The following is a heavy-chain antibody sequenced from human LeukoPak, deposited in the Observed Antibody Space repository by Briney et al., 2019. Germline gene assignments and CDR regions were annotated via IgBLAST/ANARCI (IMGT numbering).Heavy chain of an antibody. CDR3: AKANYYGSGSYYNGDYYFDY. CDR2: ISWNSGSI. V-gene: IGHV3-9*03. D-gene: IGHD3-10*01. J-gene: IGHJ4*02. Sequence: PGGSLRLSCAASGFTFDDYAMHWVRQAPGKGLEWVSGISWNSGSIGYADSVKGRFTISRDNAKSSLYLQMNSLRAEDMALYYCAKANYYGSGSYYNGDYYFDYWGQGTLVTVSS. CDR1: GFTFDDYA.